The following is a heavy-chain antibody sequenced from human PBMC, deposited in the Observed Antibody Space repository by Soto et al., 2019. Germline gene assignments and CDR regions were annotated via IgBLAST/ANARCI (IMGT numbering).Heavy chain of an antibody. V-gene: IGHV3-21*01. CDR2: ISSSSSYI. CDR3: ARGEFPQVATIDYYYYGMDA. CDR1: GFTFSSYS. D-gene: IGHD5-12*01. Sequence: SGFTFSSYSMNWVRQAPGKGLEWVSSISSSSSYIYYADSVKGRFTISRDNAKNSLYLQMNSLRAEDTAVYYCARGEFPQVATIDYYYYGMDAWGQGTTVTVS. J-gene: IGHJ6*02.